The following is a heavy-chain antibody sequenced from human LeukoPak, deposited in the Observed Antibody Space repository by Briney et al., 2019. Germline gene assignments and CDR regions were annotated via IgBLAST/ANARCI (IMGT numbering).Heavy chain of an antibody. Sequence: GGSLRLSCEGSGFIFSSYTMNWVRQAPGKGLEWVSSISSSRNYIYYADSVKGRFTISRDNGNNSLYLQMNSLRAEDTAVYYCARFTGSWYSYWGQGTLVTVSS. V-gene: IGHV3-21*06. CDR3: ARFTGSWYSY. J-gene: IGHJ4*02. CDR1: GFIFSSYT. CDR2: ISSSRNYI. D-gene: IGHD6-13*01.